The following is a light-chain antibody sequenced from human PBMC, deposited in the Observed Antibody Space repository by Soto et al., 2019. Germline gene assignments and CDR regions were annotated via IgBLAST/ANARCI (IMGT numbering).Light chain of an antibody. CDR2: WAS. CDR3: QQYYSTPLT. V-gene: IGKV4-1*01. Sequence: DIVMTQSPDSLAVSLGERATINCKSSQRVLYSSNNKNYLAWYQQKPGQPPELLISWASTRESGVPDRFSGSGSGTEFTLTISSLQAEDAALYYCQQYYSTPLTFGRGTRVEIK. CDR1: QRVLYSSNNKNY. J-gene: IGKJ4*01.